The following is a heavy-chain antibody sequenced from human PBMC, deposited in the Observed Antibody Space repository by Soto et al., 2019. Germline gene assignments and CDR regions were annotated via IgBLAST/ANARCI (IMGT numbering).Heavy chain of an antibody. D-gene: IGHD6-13*01. J-gene: IGHJ6*02. Sequence: VQLVESGGGVVQPGRSLRLSCAASGFTFSSYGMHWVRQAPGKGLEWVAVIWYDGSNKYYADSVKGRFTISRDNSKNTLYLQMNSLRAEDTAVYYCASLQAAAGDLDYYYYYGMDVWGQGTTVTVSS. V-gene: IGHV3-33*01. CDR1: GFTFSSYG. CDR2: IWYDGSNK. CDR3: ASLQAAAGDLDYYYYYGMDV.